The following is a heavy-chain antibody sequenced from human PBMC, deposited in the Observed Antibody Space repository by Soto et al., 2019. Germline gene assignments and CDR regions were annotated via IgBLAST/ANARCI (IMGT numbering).Heavy chain of an antibody. CDR1: GGSISSYY. CDR2: IYTSGST. J-gene: IGHJ5*02. D-gene: IGHD2-8*01. V-gene: IGHV4-4*07. Sequence: PSETLSLTCTVSGGSISSYYWSWIRQPAGKGLEWIGRIYTSGSTNYNPSLKGRVTMSVDTSKNQFSLKLSSVTAADTAVYYCARDLGVSRKLSTNWFDPWGQGTLVTVSS. CDR3: ARDLGVSRKLSTNWFDP.